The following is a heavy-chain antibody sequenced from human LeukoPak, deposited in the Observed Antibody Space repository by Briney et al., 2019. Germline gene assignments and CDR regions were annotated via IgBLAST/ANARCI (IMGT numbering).Heavy chain of an antibody. CDR2: IDQSGGT. D-gene: IGHD3-3*01. CDR3: ARQGRDRITIFGVVQDFDY. V-gene: IGHV4-39*01. Sequence: SETLSLTCTVSGGSISSSSYYWGWLRQPPGKGLEWIGSIDQSGGTFYNPSLRSRVTISVGTSKNQFSLKLSSVTAAETAVYYCARQGRDRITIFGVVQDFDYWGQGTLVTASS. CDR1: GGSISSSSYY. J-gene: IGHJ4*02.